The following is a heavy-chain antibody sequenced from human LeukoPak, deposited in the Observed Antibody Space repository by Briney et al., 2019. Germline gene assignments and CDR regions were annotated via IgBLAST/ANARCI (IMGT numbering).Heavy chain of an antibody. CDR1: GDSILSNY. Sequence: PSETLSLTCSVSGDSILSNYWSWIRQPAGKGLEWIGHIYGSGNTNYNPSLKSRVTMSVDNSKNQFSLKLSSVTAADTAVYYCASERRGYYSFFDYWGQGTLVTVSS. CDR2: IYGSGNT. CDR3: ASERRGYYSFFDY. J-gene: IGHJ4*02. V-gene: IGHV4-4*07. D-gene: IGHD3-3*01.